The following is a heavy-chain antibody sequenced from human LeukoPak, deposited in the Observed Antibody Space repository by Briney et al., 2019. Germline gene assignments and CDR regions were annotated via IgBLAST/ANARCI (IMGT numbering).Heavy chain of an antibody. Sequence: GGSLRLSCAASGFTFSSYWMHWVRQAPGKGLVWVSRINSDGSSASYADSVKGRFTISRDNAKNTLYLQMNSLRAEDTAVYYCARGSGWFYFDYWGQGTLVTVSS. J-gene: IGHJ4*02. D-gene: IGHD6-19*01. CDR2: INSDGSSA. CDR1: GFTFSSYW. CDR3: ARGSGWFYFDY. V-gene: IGHV3-74*01.